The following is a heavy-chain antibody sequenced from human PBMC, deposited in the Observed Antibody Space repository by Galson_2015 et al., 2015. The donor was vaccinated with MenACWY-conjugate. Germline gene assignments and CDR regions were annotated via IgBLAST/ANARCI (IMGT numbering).Heavy chain of an antibody. V-gene: IGHV1-46*01. CDR2: INPRSGNT. J-gene: IGHJ6*02. Sequence: SVKVSCKASGDTFTRYHINWVRQAPGQGLEWMGIINPRSGNTNYAQRFQGRVAMTRDTSTSTVYMELSSLRSEDTAVYYCARDPQGQLGPSDDYYAMDVWGQGTTVTVSS. D-gene: IGHD6-13*01. CDR1: GDTFTRYH. CDR3: ARDPQGQLGPSDDYYAMDV.